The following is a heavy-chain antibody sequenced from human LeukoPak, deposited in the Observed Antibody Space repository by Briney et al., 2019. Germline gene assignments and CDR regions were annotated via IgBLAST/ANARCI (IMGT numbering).Heavy chain of an antibody. CDR1: GYTFTSYD. CDR2: MNPNSGNT. V-gene: IGHV1-8*01. J-gene: IGHJ6*03. CDR3: ARGLRGQRNSYYHYYMDV. D-gene: IGHD1-1*01. Sequence: GASVKVSCKASGYTFTSYDINWVRQATGQGLEWMGWMNPNSGNTGYAQKFQGRVTMTRNTSISTAYMELSSLRSEDTAVYYCARGLRGQRNSYYHYYMDVWGKGTTVTVSS.